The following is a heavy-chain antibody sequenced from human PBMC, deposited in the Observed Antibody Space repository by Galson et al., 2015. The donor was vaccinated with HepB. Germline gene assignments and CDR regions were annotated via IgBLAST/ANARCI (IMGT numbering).Heavy chain of an antibody. Sequence: SLRLSCAASGVTFSSYAMHWVRQAPGKGLDWVAVLSYDGSNNYYADSVKGRFSISRDNSKNTLYLQMNSLRAEDTAVYYCARDRCSSTSCFFDYWGQGALVTVSS. V-gene: IGHV3-30-3*01. CDR1: GVTFSSYA. CDR3: ARDRCSSTSCFFDY. D-gene: IGHD2-2*01. CDR2: LSYDGSNN. J-gene: IGHJ4*02.